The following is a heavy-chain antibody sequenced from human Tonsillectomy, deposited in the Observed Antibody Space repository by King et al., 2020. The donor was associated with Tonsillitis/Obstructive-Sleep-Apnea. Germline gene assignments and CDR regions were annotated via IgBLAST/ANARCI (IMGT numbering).Heavy chain of an antibody. Sequence: QLVQSGAEVKKPGSSVKVSCKASGGTFSSYAISWVRQAPGQGLEWMGRIIPILGIANYAQKFQGRVTITADKSTSTAYMELSSLRSEETAVYYCARVGYYYDSSGYYYYWGQGTLVTVSS. V-gene: IGHV1-69*09. CDR1: GGTFSSYA. D-gene: IGHD3-22*01. CDR3: ARVGYYYDSSGYYYY. CDR2: IIPILGIA. J-gene: IGHJ4*02.